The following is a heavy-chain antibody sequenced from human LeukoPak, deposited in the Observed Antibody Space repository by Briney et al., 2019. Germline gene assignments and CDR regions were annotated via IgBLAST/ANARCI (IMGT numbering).Heavy chain of an antibody. CDR3: AQGSSGYSY. J-gene: IGHJ4*02. Sequence: GGSLRLSCAASGFTFSSYAMSWVRQAPGKGLEWVSAIGGSGGSTYYADSVKVRFTISRDNSKNTLYLQMNSLRAEDTAVYYCAQGSSGYSYWGQGTLVTVSS. V-gene: IGHV3-23*01. CDR1: GFTFSSYA. CDR2: IGGSGGST. D-gene: IGHD3-22*01.